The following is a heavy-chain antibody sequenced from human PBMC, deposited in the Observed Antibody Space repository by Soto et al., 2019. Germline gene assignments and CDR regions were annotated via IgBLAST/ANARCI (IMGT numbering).Heavy chain of an antibody. CDR2: IIPMFGTT. V-gene: IGHV1-69*12. CDR3: ARVLTLVKSFPCWHSHR. J-gene: IGHJ2*01. D-gene: IGHD2-15*01. CDR1: GGTFSSYA. Sequence: QVQLVQSGAEVKKPGSSVKVSCKASGGTFSSYAISWVRQAPGQGLEWMGGIIPMFGTTNYAQKFQGRVTITADESAGAADMELISRRSVVTAVHPCARVLTLVKSFPCWHSHRWGGGALGAVSS.